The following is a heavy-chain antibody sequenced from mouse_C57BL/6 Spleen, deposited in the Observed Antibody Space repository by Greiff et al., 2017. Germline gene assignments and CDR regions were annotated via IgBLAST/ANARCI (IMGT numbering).Heavy chain of an antibody. D-gene: IGHD1-1*01. CDR2: IYPGDGDT. V-gene: IGHV1-80*01. CDR1: GYAFSSYW. J-gene: IGHJ2*01. CDR3: ARSPFTTVVATNVDY. Sequence: VKLMESGAELVKPGASVKISCKASGYAFSSYWMNWVKQRPGKGLEWIGQIYPGDGDTNYNGKFNGKATLTSEKSSSTAYIPLSSLTSEDSAVYFCARSPFTTVVATNVDYWGQGTTLTVSS.